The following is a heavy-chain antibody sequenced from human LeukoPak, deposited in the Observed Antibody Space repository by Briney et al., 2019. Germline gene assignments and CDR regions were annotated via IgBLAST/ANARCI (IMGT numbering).Heavy chain of an antibody. CDR2: IRGKDYGGTT. D-gene: IGHD1-20*01. CDR1: GFTVSSNY. J-gene: IGHJ4*02. V-gene: IGHV3-71*01. CDR3: TRGNWNPGY. Sequence: GGSLRLSCAASGFTVSSNYMSWVRQAPGKGLEWVGFIRGKDYGGTTEYAASVKGRFTISGDDSKSIAYLQMNSLKTEDTAVYYCTRGNWNPGYWGQGTLVTVSS.